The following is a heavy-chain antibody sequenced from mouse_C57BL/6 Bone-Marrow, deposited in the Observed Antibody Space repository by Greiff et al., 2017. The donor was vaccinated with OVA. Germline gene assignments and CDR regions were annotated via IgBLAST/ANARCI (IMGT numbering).Heavy chain of an antibody. D-gene: IGHD1-1*01. CDR1: GYTFTSYW. Sequence: QVQLQQPGAELVKPGASVKLSCKASGYTFTSYWMHWVKQRPGQGLEWIGMIHPNSGSTNYNEKFKSKATLTVDKSSSTAYMQLSSLTSEDSAVYYCARLYYGSSYCFDYWGQATTLTVSS. V-gene: IGHV1-64*01. CDR3: ARLYYGSSYCFDY. CDR2: IHPNSGST. J-gene: IGHJ2*01.